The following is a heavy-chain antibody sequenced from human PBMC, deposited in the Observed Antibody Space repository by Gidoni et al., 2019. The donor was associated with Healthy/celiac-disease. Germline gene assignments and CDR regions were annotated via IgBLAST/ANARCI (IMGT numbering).Heavy chain of an antibody. CDR1: GSPFTSYA. CDR2: INTNTGNP. CDR3: ARGSVFVSSGYSDY. J-gene: IGHJ4*02. D-gene: IGHD3-22*01. V-gene: IGHV7-4-1*02. Sequence: QVQLVQSGSALKTPGASVKVSCKASGSPFTSYAMNWVRQAPGQGLEWMGWINTNTGNPTYGQGFTGRFVFSLDTSVSTADLQISSLKAEDTAVYYCARGSVFVSSGYSDYWGQGTLVTVSS.